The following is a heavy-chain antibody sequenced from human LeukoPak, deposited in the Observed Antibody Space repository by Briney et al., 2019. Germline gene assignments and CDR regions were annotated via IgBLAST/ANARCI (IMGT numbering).Heavy chain of an antibody. J-gene: IGHJ4*02. CDR1: GGTFSSDA. CDR3: AREAYTIMVY. D-gene: IGHD5-24*01. V-gene: IGHV1-69*01. CDR2: ITPIFGTA. Sequence: AASVTVSCKAYGGTFSSDAISWVRQAPGQGLEWMGGITPIFGTANYAQKFQGRVTINADEFTNTVYMELRSLRSEDTAVYYCAREAYTIMVYWGQGSLVTVSS.